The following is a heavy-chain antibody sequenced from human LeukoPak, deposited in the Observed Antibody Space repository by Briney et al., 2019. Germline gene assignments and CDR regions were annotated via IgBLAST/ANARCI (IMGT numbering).Heavy chain of an antibody. CDR1: GGSVSGYY. CDR2: VYYSGST. D-gene: IGHD1-1*01. J-gene: IGHJ4*02. V-gene: IGHV4-59*02. CDR3: ARGYSNHDY. Sequence: SETLSLTCVVSGGSVSGYYWGWIRQPPGRGLEWIGYVYYSGSTNYNPSFKSRITISVDTSRNQFSLQLSSVTAADTAVYYCARGYSNHDYWGQGTLVTVSS.